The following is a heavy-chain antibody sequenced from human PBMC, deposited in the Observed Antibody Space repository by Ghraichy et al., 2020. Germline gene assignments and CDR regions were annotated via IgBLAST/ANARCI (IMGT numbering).Heavy chain of an antibody. Sequence: GESLNISCAASGFTVSSNYMSWVRQAPGKGLEWVSVIYSGGSTYYADSVKGRFTISRDNSKNTLYLQMNSLRAEDTAVYYCARAGVGATVYYGMDVWGQGTTVTVSS. V-gene: IGHV3-53*01. J-gene: IGHJ6*02. CDR2: IYSGGST. CDR3: ARAGVGATVYYGMDV. CDR1: GFTVSSNY. D-gene: IGHD1-26*01.